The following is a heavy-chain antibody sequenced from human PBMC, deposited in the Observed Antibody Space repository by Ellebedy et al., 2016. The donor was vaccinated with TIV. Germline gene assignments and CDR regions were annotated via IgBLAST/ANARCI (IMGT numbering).Heavy chain of an antibody. V-gene: IGHV3-33*01. CDR2: ISYDGSNK. J-gene: IGHJ6*04. CDR3: ARDEMPPPIAAAGDYYYYGRDV. D-gene: IGHD6-13*01. CDR1: GFTFPSYG. Sequence: PGGSLRLSCAASGFTFPSYGIHWVPRAPGTGLQWVAVISYDGSNKYYADSVKGRFTISRDNSKNTLYLQMNSLRAEDTAVYYCARDEMPPPIAAAGDYYYYGRDVWGKGTTVTVSS.